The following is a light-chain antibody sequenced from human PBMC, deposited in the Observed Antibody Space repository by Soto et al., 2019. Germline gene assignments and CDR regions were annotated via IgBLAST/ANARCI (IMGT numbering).Light chain of an antibody. J-gene: IGLJ1*01. Sequence: QSVLTQPPSVSGTPGQRVTISCSGSSSNIGGNVVNWYQQLPGTPPRLLMYTTDQRPSGVPDRFSGSKSGTSASLAISGLQSEDEADYYCAAWDDSLNGHVFGTGTKLTVL. CDR3: AAWDDSLNGHV. V-gene: IGLV1-44*01. CDR1: SSNIGGNV. CDR2: TTD.